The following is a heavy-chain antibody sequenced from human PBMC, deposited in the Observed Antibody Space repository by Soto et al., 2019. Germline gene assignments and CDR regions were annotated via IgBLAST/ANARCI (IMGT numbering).Heavy chain of an antibody. CDR2: ISYDGSNK. D-gene: IGHD4-17*01. Sequence: QVQLVESGGGVVQPGRSLRLSCAASGFTFSSYGMHWVRQAPGKGLEWVAVISYDGSNKYYADSVKGRFTISRDNSKNTLYLRMNSLRAEDTAVYYCANAVTTVGGLAAWGQGTLVTVSS. CDR1: GFTFSSYG. CDR3: ANAVTTVGGLAA. V-gene: IGHV3-30*18. J-gene: IGHJ4*02.